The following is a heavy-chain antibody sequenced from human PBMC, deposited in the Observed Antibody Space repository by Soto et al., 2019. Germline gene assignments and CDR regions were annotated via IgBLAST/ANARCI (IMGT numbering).Heavy chain of an antibody. CDR2: IKQDGSEK. D-gene: IGHD5-12*01. J-gene: IGHJ4*02. Sequence: PGGSLRLSCAASGFSFSSFWMIWVRQAPGKGLEWVAIIKQDGSEKHYVDSVKGRFTVSRDNAEKSLYLQMDSLRPDDTAVYCCVRGYSDYTDYFDYWGQGALVTVSS. V-gene: IGHV3-7*03. CDR3: VRGYSDYTDYFDY. CDR1: GFSFSSFW.